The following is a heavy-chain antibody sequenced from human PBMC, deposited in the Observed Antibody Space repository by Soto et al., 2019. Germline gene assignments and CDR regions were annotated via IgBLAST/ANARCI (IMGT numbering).Heavy chain of an antibody. V-gene: IGHV3-30*04. CDR2: ISNDGRGK. J-gene: IGHJ4*02. D-gene: IGHD2-15*01. Sequence: GGSLRLSCAASGFTFTTYAIHWVRQAPGKGLEWVAVISNDGRGKYYADSVKGRFTISRDNSKNTLYLQMSSLRSDDTAVYYCARDQCFGGGRSCYYFEFWGQGT. CDR1: GFTFTTYA. CDR3: ARDQCFGGGRSCYYFEF.